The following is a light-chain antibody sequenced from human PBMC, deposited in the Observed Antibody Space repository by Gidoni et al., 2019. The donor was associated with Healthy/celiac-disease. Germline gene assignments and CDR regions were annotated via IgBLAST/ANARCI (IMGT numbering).Light chain of an antibody. CDR1: QGISSA. Sequence: AIQLTSSPSSLFASVGDRVTITCRASQGISSALAWYQQKPGKAPKLLSYDASSLESGVPSRFSGSGSGTDFTLTISSLQPEDFATYYCQQFNSYPLTFGGGNKVEIK. CDR2: DAS. CDR3: QQFNSYPLT. J-gene: IGKJ4*01. V-gene: IGKV1-13*02.